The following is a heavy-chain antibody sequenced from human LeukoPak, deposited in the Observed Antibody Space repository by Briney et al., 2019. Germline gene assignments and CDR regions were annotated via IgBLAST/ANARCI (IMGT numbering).Heavy chain of an antibody. CDR1: GFTFSSYE. V-gene: IGHV3-48*03. CDR3: ARDPRDYGKFDY. D-gene: IGHD4-17*01. J-gene: IGHJ4*02. CDR2: ISSSGNTI. Sequence: GGSLRISCAASGFTFSSYEMNWVRQAPGKGLEWVSYISSSGNTIYYAASVKGRFTVSRDNAKNSLYLQMNSLRAEDTAVYYCARDPRDYGKFDYWGQGTLVTVSS.